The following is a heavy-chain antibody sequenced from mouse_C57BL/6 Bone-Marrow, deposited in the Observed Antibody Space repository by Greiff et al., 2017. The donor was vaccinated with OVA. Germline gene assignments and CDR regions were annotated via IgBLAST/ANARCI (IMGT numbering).Heavy chain of an antibody. CDR3: ARDYYSNYYYAMDY. CDR2: IYPGSGNT. CDR1: GYTFTDYY. V-gene: IGHV1-76*01. J-gene: IGHJ4*01. Sequence: LQESGAELVRPGASVKLSCKASGYTFTDYYINWVKQRPGQGLEWIARIYPGSGNTYYNEKFKGKATLTAEKSSSTAYMQLSSLTSEDSAVYFCARDYYSNYYYAMDYWGQGTSVTVSS. D-gene: IGHD2-5*01.